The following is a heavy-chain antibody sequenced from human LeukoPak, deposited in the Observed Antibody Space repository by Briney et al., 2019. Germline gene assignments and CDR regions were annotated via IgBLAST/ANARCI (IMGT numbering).Heavy chain of an antibody. CDR3: ARALKGYSSSYNWFDP. J-gene: IGHJ5*02. CDR2: INHSGST. V-gene: IGHV4-34*01. D-gene: IGHD6-6*01. Sequence: SETLSLTCAVYGGSFSGYYWSWIRQPPGKGLEWTGEINHSGSTNYNPSLRSRVTISVDTSKNQFSLKLSSVTAADTAVYYCARALKGYSSSYNWFDPWGQGTLVTVSS. CDR1: GGSFSGYY.